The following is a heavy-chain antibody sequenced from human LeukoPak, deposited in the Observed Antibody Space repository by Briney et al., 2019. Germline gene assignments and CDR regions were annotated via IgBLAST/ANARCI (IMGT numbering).Heavy chain of an antibody. CDR2: ITRTGSNT. V-gene: IGHV3-23*01. CDR3: AKDMGGRLGP. CDR1: GGSISSYY. J-gene: IGHJ5*02. D-gene: IGHD1-26*01. Sequence: PASETLSLTCTVSGGSISSYYWSWIRQPPGKGLDWVSTITRTGSNTFYADSVKGRFTISRDNSNNTLYLQMNSLKVEDTAIYFCAKDMGGRLGPWGQGTLVTVSS.